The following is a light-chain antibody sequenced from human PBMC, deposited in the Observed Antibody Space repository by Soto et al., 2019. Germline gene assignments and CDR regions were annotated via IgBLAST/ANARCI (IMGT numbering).Light chain of an antibody. V-gene: IGKV3-20*01. J-gene: IGKJ1*01. CDR2: GAS. Sequence: EIVLTQSPGTLSLSPGERATLSCRASQSVSSSYLAWYQQKPGQAPRLLIYGASSRATGIPDRFSGSGSRTDYTLTISRLEPEDFVVYYCQQYGSSPPWTFGQGTKVEIK. CDR1: QSVSSSY. CDR3: QQYGSSPPWT.